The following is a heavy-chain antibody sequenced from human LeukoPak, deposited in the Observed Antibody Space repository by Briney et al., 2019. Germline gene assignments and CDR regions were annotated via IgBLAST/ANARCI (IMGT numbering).Heavy chain of an antibody. D-gene: IGHD3-10*01. V-gene: IGHV3-30*03. Sequence: GRSLRLSCAASGFTFSSYGMHWVRQAPGKGLEWVAVISYDGSNKYYADSVKGRFTISRDNSKNTLYLQMNSLRAEDTAVYYCARDSMVRGDRVDYWGQGTLVTVSS. CDR1: GFTFSSYG. J-gene: IGHJ4*02. CDR3: ARDSMVRGDRVDY. CDR2: ISYDGSNK.